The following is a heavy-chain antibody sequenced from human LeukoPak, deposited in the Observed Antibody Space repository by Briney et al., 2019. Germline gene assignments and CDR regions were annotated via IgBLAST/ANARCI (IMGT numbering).Heavy chain of an antibody. Sequence: SETLSLTCTVSGGSISSYYWSWIRQPPGKGLEWIGYIYYSGSTNYNPSLKSRVTISVDTSKDQFSLKLSSVTAADTAVYYCARHSRDSSGWYRADFDYWGQGTLVTVSS. CDR1: GGSISSYY. V-gene: IGHV4-59*01. CDR2: IYYSGST. J-gene: IGHJ4*02. D-gene: IGHD6-19*01. CDR3: ARHSRDSSGWYRADFDY.